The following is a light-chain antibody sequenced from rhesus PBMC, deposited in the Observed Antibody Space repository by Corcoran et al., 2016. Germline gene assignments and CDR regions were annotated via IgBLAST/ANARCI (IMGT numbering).Light chain of an antibody. J-gene: IGKJ4*01. V-gene: IGKV1-44*03. CDR1: QNIYTN. Sequence: DIQMTQSPSALSASIGDRVTISCRASQNIYTNVAWYQQKPGKAPEFLIYAVSTLQTGIPSRVSGSGSGTDFTLPISSLQPEDSATYFCHQYYDYPLTFGGGTKVEIK. CDR3: HQYYDYPLT. CDR2: AVS.